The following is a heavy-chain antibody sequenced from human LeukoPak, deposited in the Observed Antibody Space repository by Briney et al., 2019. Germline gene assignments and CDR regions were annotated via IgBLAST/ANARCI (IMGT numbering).Heavy chain of an antibody. J-gene: IGHJ5*02. Sequence: TSETLSLTCTVSGGSISSSSYYWGWIRQPPGKGLEWIGSIYYSGSTYYNPSLKSRVTISVDTSKNQFSLKLSSVTAADTAVYYCARLYGSGIVDWFDPWGQGTLVTVSS. CDR2: IYYSGST. CDR1: GGSISSSSYY. CDR3: ARLYGSGIVDWFDP. V-gene: IGHV4-39*07. D-gene: IGHD3-10*01.